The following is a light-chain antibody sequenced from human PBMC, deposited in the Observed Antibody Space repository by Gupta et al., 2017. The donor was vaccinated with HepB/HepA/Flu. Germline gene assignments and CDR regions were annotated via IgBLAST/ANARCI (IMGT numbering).Light chain of an antibody. CDR3: QQYYSTPYT. V-gene: IGKV4-1*01. Sequence: DIVMTQSPDSLAVSPGERATINCKSSQSVLHSSNNKNYLAWYQQKSGQPPKLLIYWASTRESGVPDRFSGSGSGTDFTLTISSLQAEDVAVYYCQQYYSTPYTFGQGTNLEIK. CDR2: WAS. J-gene: IGKJ2*01. CDR1: QSVLHSSNNKNY.